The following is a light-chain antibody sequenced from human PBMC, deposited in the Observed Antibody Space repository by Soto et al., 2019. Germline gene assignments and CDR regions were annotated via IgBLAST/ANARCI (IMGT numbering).Light chain of an antibody. Sequence: DIQMTQSPSTLSASVGDRVTITCRASQNINGWLAWYQQKPGKAPKVLIYDVSTLESGVPSRFSGTGSETDFTLTISSLQPDDSATYYCQQYNTFWTFGQGTKVEIK. CDR1: QNINGW. CDR3: QQYNTFWT. CDR2: DVS. J-gene: IGKJ1*01. V-gene: IGKV1-5*01.